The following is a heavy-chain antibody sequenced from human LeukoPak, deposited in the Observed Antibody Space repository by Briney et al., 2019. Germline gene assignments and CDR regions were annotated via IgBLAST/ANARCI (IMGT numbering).Heavy chain of an antibody. Sequence: SVKVSCKASGGTFRSYAISWVRQAPGQGLEWMGGIIPIFGTANYAQKFQGRVTITTDESTSTAYMELSSLRSEDTAVYYCAKDEESHLYYFDYWGQGTLVTVSS. CDR2: IIPIFGTA. CDR1: GGTFRSYA. V-gene: IGHV1-69*05. CDR3: AKDEESHLYYFDY. J-gene: IGHJ4*02.